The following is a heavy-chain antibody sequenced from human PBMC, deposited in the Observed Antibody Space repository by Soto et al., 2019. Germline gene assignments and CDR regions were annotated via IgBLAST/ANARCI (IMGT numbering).Heavy chain of an antibody. CDR1: GFTFSSYA. J-gene: IGHJ6*02. CDR2: MSGSGGST. V-gene: IGHV3-23*01. Sequence: PGGSRRLSCAASGFTFSSYAMSWVRQAPGKGLKWVSAMSGSGGSTYYADSVKGRVTISRDNSKNTLYLQMNSLRAEDTAVYYCAKVSLGALTFTDYYYYGLDVWGQGTTVTVSS. CDR3: AKVSLGALTFTDYYYYGLDV. D-gene: IGHD1-26*01.